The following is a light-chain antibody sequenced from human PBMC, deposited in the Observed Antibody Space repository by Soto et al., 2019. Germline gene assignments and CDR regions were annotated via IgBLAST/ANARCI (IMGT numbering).Light chain of an antibody. Sequence: QPVLTQPRSVSGSPGQSVTISCTGTSSDVGGYNYVSWYQQHPGKAPKLMIYDVSKRPSGVPDRFSGSKSGNTASLTISGLQAEDGAEYYFLSYAGSHPSVVFGGGTKLTVL. CDR3: LSYAGSHPSVV. J-gene: IGLJ2*01. V-gene: IGLV2-11*01. CDR1: SSDVGGYNY. CDR2: DVS.